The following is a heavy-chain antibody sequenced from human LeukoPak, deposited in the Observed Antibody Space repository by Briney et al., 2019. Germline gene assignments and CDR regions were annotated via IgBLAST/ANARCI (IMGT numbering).Heavy chain of an antibody. Sequence: SETLSLXCTVSGGSISSSSYYWGWSRQPPGKGPEWIGSIYYSGSTYYNPSLKSRVTISVDTSKNQFSLKLSSVTAADTAVYYCAGYCSSTSCYDYWGQGTLVTVSS. CDR1: GGSISSSSYY. D-gene: IGHD2-2*01. CDR3: AGYCSSTSCYDY. CDR2: IYYSGST. J-gene: IGHJ4*02. V-gene: IGHV4-39*01.